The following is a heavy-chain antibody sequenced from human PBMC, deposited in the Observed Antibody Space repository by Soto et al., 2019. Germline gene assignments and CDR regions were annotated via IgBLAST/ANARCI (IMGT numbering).Heavy chain of an antibody. CDR3: ARVDRRHPPRIAARPNYYYYGMDV. J-gene: IGHJ6*02. Sequence: TLSLTCAVYGGSFSGYYWSWIRQPPGKGLEWIGEINHSGSTNYNPSLKSRVTISVDTSKNQFSLKLSSVTAADTAVYYCARVDRRHPPRIAARPNYYYYGMDVWGQGTTVTVSS. CDR2: INHSGST. V-gene: IGHV4-34*01. CDR1: GGSFSGYY. D-gene: IGHD6-6*01.